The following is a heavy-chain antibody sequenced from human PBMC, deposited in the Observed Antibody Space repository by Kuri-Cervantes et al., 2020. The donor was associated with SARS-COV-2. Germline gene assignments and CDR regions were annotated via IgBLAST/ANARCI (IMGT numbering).Heavy chain of an antibody. CDR3: ARRNSPYSSSSYYFDY. D-gene: IGHD6-13*01. V-gene: IGHV4-39*01. Sequence: GSLSLTCTVSGGSISSSSYYWGWIRQPPGKGLEWIGSIYYSGSTYYNPSLKSRVTISVDTSKNQFSLKLSSVTAADTAVYYCARRNSPYSSSSYYFDYWGQGTLVTVSS. CDR2: IYYSGST. J-gene: IGHJ4*02. CDR1: GGSISSSSYY.